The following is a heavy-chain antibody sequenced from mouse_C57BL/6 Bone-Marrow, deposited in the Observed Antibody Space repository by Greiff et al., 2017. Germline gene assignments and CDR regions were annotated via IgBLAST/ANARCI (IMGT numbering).Heavy chain of an antibody. J-gene: IGHJ3*01. Sequence: EVQRVESGEGLVKPGGSLTLSCAASGFTFSSYALSWVRQTPEKRLAWVAYISSGGDYIYSADTVKGRFTISRANARNTLYLHMSSLKSEDTAMDYGTRGDNYVRAWFAYWGQGTLVTVSA. CDR2: ISSGGDYI. CDR1: GFTFSSYA. CDR3: TRGDNYVRAWFAY. V-gene: IGHV5-9-1*02. D-gene: IGHD1-3*01.